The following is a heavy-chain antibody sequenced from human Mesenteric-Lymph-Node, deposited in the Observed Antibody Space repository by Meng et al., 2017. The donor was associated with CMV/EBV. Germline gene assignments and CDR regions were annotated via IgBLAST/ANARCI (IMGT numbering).Heavy chain of an antibody. V-gene: IGHV3-23*01. D-gene: IGHD3-3*01. CDR2: ISGVGYTT. CDR1: GFTFANYA. Sequence: GGSLRLSCAASGFTFANYAMIWVRQAPGKGLEWVSAISGVGYTTYYADSVKGRFTISRDNSRNTLYLQMNSLRAEDTAVYYCAKKYYDFWSGFEYFDHWGQGTLVTVSS. CDR3: AKKYYDFWSGFEYFDH. J-gene: IGHJ4*02.